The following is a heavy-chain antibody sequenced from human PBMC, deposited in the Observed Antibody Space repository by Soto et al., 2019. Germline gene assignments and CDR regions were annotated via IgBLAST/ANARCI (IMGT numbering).Heavy chain of an antibody. V-gene: IGHV3-33*01. CDR1: GFTFIDYV. Sequence: PGGSLRLSCAASGFTFIDYVMQWVRQAPGKGLEWVAVTWHRGRDIFYAESVKGRFTISRDNSNNTLYLAWNRLRAEDTAVYYCPRDQGGQSGNCRFDNWGRGTLVTVCS. J-gene: IGHJ4*01. CDR2: TWHRGRDI. CDR3: PRDQGGQSGNCRFDN. D-gene: IGHD1-26*01.